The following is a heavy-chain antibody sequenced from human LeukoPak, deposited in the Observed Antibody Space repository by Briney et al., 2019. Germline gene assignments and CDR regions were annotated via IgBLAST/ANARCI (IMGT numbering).Heavy chain of an antibody. J-gene: IGHJ6*02. D-gene: IGHD6-19*01. V-gene: IGHV3-23*01. CDR3: AKGPRGIAVAGNYYYGMDV. CDR1: GFTFSSYA. Sequence: PGGSLRLSCAASGFTFSSYAMSWVRQAPGKGLEWVSAISGSGGSTYYADSVKGRFTISRDNSKNTLYLQMNSLRAEDTAVYYCAKGPRGIAVAGNYYYGMDVWGQGTTVTVSS. CDR2: ISGSGGST.